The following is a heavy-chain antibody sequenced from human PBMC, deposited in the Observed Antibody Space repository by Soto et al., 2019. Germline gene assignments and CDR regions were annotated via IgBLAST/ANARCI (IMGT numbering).Heavy chain of an antibody. Sequence: GASVKVSCKASGYTFTSYPMQWVRQAPGQRLELMGWINAGNGNTKYPQKFQGRVTITRDTSATTAYMELSSLRSEDTVVYYCARGYGSGWYNWFDPWGQGTLVTVSS. D-gene: IGHD6-19*01. CDR3: ARGYGSGWYNWFDP. CDR1: GYTFTSYP. CDR2: INAGNGNT. V-gene: IGHV1-3*01. J-gene: IGHJ5*02.